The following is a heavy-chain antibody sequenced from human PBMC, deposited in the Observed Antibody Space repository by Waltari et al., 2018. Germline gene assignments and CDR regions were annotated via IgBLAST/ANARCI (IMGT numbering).Heavy chain of an antibody. J-gene: IGHJ3*02. CDR2: IYYSGIT. V-gene: IGHV4-31*03. CDR3: ARDVANGDPRGAFDI. CDR1: GGSISSGGYY. D-gene: IGHD4-17*01. Sequence: QVQLQESGPGLVKPSQTLSLTCTVSGGSISSGGYYWSWIRQHPGKGLEWIGYIYYSGITYYNPSLKSRVTISVDTSKNQFSLKLSSVTAADTAVYYCARDVANGDPRGAFDIWGQGTMVTVSS.